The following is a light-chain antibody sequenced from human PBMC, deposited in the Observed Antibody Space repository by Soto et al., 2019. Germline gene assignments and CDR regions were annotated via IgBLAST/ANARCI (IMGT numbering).Light chain of an antibody. V-gene: IGLV2-8*01. Sequence: QSVLTQPPSVSAAPGQTINISCSGRTSNIGENYLSWYQQHPGKAPKVMLYEVRKRPSGVPDRFSGSKSGNTASLTVSGLQADDEADYYCTSYAGGNILVFGGGTKLTVL. CDR1: TSNIGENY. J-gene: IGLJ2*01. CDR2: EVR. CDR3: TSYAGGNILV.